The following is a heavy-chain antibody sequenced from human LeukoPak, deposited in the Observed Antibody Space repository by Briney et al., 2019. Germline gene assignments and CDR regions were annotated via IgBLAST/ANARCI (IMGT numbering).Heavy chain of an antibody. Sequence: SETLSLTCTVSGGSISSYYWSWIRQPPGKGLEWIGYIYYSGSTNYNPSLKSRVTISVDTSKNQFSLKLSSVTAADTAVYYCAGGSKDIVVVPAAIRAFDIWGQGTMVTVSS. CDR1: GGSISSYY. D-gene: IGHD2-2*02. V-gene: IGHV4-59*08. CDR3: AGGSKDIVVVPAAIRAFDI. CDR2: IYYSGST. J-gene: IGHJ3*02.